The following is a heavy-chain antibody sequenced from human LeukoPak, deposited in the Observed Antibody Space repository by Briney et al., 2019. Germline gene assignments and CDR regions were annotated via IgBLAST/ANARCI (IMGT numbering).Heavy chain of an antibody. CDR2: IYYSGST. CDR1: GGSISSYY. Sequence: SETLSLTCTVSGGSISSYYWSWIRQPPGKGLEWIGYIYYSGSTNYNPSLKSRVTISVDTSKNQFSLKLSSVTAADTAVYYCARSTSHLVLRDWFDPWGQGTLVTVSS. J-gene: IGHJ5*02. V-gene: IGHV4-59*01. CDR3: ARSTSHLVLRDWFDP. D-gene: IGHD3-3*01.